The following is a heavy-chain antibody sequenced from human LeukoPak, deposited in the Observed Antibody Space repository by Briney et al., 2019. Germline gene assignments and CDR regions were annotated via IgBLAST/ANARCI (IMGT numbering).Heavy chain of an antibody. J-gene: IGHJ4*02. CDR1: GFTFSTYA. CDR2: ITGSGDNT. Sequence: GGSLRLSCAASGFTFSTYAMSWVRQAPGKGLEGVPAITGSGDNTYYADSVKGRFTISRDNSKNTMYLQMNSLRAEDTAVYYCAKGNIGYYYDYWGQGTLVTVSS. CDR3: AKGNIGYYYDY. V-gene: IGHV3-23*01. D-gene: IGHD3-22*01.